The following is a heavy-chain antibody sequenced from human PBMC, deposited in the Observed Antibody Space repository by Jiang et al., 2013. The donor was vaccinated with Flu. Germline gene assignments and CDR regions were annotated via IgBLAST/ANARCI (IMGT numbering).Heavy chain of an antibody. Sequence: FTFSSYGMHWVRQAPGKGLEWVAVISYDGSNKYYADSVKGRFTISRDNSKNTLYLQMNSLRAEDTAVYYCATGSGIVGAQYDAFDIWGQGTMVTVSS. J-gene: IGHJ3*02. CDR3: ATGSGIVGAQYDAFDI. CDR1: FTFSSYG. V-gene: IGHV3-30*03. D-gene: IGHD1-26*01. CDR2: ISYDGSNK.